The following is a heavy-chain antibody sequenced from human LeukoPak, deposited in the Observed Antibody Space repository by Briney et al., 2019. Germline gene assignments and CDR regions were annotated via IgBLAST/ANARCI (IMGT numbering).Heavy chain of an antibody. Sequence: PSETLSLTCTVSGGSISSYYWSWIRQPPGKGLEWIGYIYYSGSTNYNPSLKSRVTISLDTSKNQFSLKLSSVTAADTAVYYCARGHPGDFWSGPFFDYWGQGTLVTVSS. CDR2: IYYSGST. CDR3: ARGHPGDFWSGPFFDY. J-gene: IGHJ4*02. CDR1: GGSISSYY. V-gene: IGHV4-59*01. D-gene: IGHD3-3*01.